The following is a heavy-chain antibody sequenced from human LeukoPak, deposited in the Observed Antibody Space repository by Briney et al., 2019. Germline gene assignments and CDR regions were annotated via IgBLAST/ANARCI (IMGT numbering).Heavy chain of an antibody. Sequence: SQTLSLTRAISGDSVSSNSAAWNWIRQSSSRGLEWLGRTYYRSKWYNDYAVSVKSRLIINPDTSKNQFSLQLNSVTPEDTAVYYCARDQDNYFGLGVWGQGTTVTVSS. V-gene: IGHV6-1*01. J-gene: IGHJ6*02. CDR2: TYYRSKWYN. CDR3: ARDQDNYFGLGV. CDR1: GDSVSSNSAA.